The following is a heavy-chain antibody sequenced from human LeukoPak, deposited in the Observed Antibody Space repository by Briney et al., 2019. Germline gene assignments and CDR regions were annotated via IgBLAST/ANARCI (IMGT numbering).Heavy chain of an antibody. CDR2: ISSSSGYI. J-gene: IGHJ5*02. Sequence: GGSLRLSCAASRFTFSSYSMNWVRQAPGKGLEWVSSISSSSGYIYYADSVKGRFTISRDNAKNSLYLQVNSLRAEDTAVYYCARAQAWGQGTLVTVSS. V-gene: IGHV3-21*01. CDR1: RFTFSSYS. CDR3: ARAQA.